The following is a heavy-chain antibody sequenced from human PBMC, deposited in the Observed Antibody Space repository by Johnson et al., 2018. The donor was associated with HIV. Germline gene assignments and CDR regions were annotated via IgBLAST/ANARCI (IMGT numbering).Heavy chain of an antibody. Sequence: EVQLVESGGGLIQPGGSLRLSCAASGFTVNSNYMSWVRQAPGQGLEWVSVIYSGGSRHYRDSVKGRFTISRDNAKNSLYLQMNSLRAEDTALYYCARAFLSHYYDSSGHVDIWGQGTMVTVSS. CDR1: GFTVNSNY. CDR2: IYSGGSR. CDR3: ARAFLSHYYDSSGHVDI. V-gene: IGHV3-53*01. J-gene: IGHJ3*02. D-gene: IGHD3-22*01.